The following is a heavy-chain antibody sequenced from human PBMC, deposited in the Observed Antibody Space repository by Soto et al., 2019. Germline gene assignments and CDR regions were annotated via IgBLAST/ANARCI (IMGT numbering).Heavy chain of an antibody. J-gene: IGHJ3*02. CDR2: ISSSSSYI. CDR3: ARDPGIMITFGGVDI. CDR1: GFTFSSYS. D-gene: IGHD3-16*01. Sequence: EVQLVESGGGLVKPGGSLRLSCAASGFTFSSYSMNWVRQAPGKGLEWVSSISSSSSYIYYADSVKGRFTISRDNAKNSLYLQMNSLRAEDTAVYYCARDPGIMITFGGVDIWGQGTMVTVSS. V-gene: IGHV3-21*01.